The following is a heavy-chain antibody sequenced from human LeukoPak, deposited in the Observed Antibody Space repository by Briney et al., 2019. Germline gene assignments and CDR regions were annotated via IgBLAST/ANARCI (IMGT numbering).Heavy chain of an antibody. D-gene: IGHD6-25*01. J-gene: IGHJ3*01. CDR1: GDSFSTSGVA. V-gene: IGHV6-1*01. CDR2: TYYPSKFNT. Sequence: SQTLSLSCAVSGDSFSTSGVAWNWLRQSPSRGLEWLGRTYYPSKFNTDYAVSVKSRILVNPDTSKNQFSLQLNSVTSEDTAVYYCARGRASAFDVWGQGTMVTVSS. CDR3: ARGRASAFDV.